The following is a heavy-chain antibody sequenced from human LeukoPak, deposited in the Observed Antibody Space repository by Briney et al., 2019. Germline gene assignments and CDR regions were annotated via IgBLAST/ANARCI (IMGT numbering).Heavy chain of an antibody. D-gene: IGHD4-11*01. CDR1: GYTFTSYG. V-gene: IGHV1-18*01. CDR3: ARAGTTLLLDY. J-gene: IGHJ4*02. Sequence: EASVKVSCKASGYTFTSYGIIWVRQAPGQGLQWMGWISAHNGKTNYAQNLQGRVTMTTGTSTNTVYLELRSLTSDDTAVYYCARAGTTLLLDYWGQGTLVTVSS. CDR2: ISAHNGKT.